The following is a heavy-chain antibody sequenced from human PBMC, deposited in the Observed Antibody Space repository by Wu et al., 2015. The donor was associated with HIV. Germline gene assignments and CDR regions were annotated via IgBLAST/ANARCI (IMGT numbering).Heavy chain of an antibody. J-gene: IGHJ6*02. D-gene: IGHD6-19*01. CDR1: GYTFTDFY. CDR2: INPYSGAR. Sequence: QVELVQSGAEVKKPGASVKISCEASGYTFTDFYFHWVRQAPGQGLEWVGWINPYSGARDYAQKFQDRITITTDEAKTIAYLELSSLRSEDTAVYYCARNXDSVATSLYSLGVWGQGTTVTVSS. CDR3: ARNXDSVATSLYSLGV. V-gene: IGHV1-2*02.